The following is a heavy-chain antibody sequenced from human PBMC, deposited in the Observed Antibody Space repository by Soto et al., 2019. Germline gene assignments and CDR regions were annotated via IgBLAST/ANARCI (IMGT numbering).Heavy chain of an antibody. CDR2: ISGSGGST. V-gene: IGHV3-23*01. CDR3: AKARVVVAAPAYYFDY. Sequence: GGSLRLSCAASGFTFSSYAMSWVRQAPGKGLEWVSAISGSGGSTYYADSVRGRFTISRDNSKNTLYLQMNSLRAEDTAVYYCAKARVVVAAPAYYFDYCGQGTLLTVSS. J-gene: IGHJ4*02. CDR1: GFTFSSYA. D-gene: IGHD2-15*01.